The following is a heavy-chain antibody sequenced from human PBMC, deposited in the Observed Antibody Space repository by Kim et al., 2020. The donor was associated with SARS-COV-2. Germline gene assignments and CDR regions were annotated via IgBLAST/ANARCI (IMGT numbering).Heavy chain of an antibody. V-gene: IGHV3-11*01. CDR1: GFTFSDYY. J-gene: IGHJ6*02. Sequence: GGSLRLSCAASGFTFSDYYMSWIRQAPGKGLEWVSYISSSGSTIYYADSVKGRFTISRDNAKNSLYLQMNSLRAEDTAAYYCARDSIAARRDYYYYYGMDVWGQGTPVTVSS. D-gene: IGHD6-6*01. CDR3: ARDSIAARRDYYYYYGMDV. CDR2: ISSSGSTI.